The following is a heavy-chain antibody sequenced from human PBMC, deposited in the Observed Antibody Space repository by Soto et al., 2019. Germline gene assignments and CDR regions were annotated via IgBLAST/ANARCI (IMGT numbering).Heavy chain of an antibody. J-gene: IGHJ4*02. CDR3: ASALEDGYNYFEY. Sequence: GGSLRLSCAASGFTFLIYEMSWVRQAPGKGLEWVSFVSSSGSAVYYADSVKGRFTISRDNAKKSLYLQMNNLRAEDTAVYYCASALEDGYNYFEYWGQGALVTVSS. CDR1: GFTFLIYE. D-gene: IGHD5-12*01. V-gene: IGHV3-48*03. CDR2: VSSSGSAV.